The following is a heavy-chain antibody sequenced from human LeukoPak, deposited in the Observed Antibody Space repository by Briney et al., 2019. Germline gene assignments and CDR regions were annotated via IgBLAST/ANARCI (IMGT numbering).Heavy chain of an antibody. V-gene: IGHV4-61*02. D-gene: IGHD2-2*01. CDR3: ARSHWGYCSSSSCYNYYFDY. CDR2: IYTSGST. J-gene: IGHJ4*02. CDR1: GGSTSSGSYY. Sequence: SQTLSLTCTVSGGSTSSGSYYWSWIRQPAGKGLEWIGRIYTSGSTNYNPSLKSRVTISVDTSKNQFSLKLSSVTAADTAVYYCARSHWGYCSSSSCYNYYFDYWGQGTLVTVSS.